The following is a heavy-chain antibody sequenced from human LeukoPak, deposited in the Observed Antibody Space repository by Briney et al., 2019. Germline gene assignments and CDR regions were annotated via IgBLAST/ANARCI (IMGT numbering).Heavy chain of an antibody. Sequence: SETLSLTCTVSGAAISEVNWCNWVRLSPGKGLEWIGEVFHTGNTHYNPSLKSRLTISVDTSKNQVSLQLNSVTAADTAVYCATSSGWYRYDSWGQGTLVTVSS. D-gene: IGHD6-19*01. V-gene: IGHV4-4*02. CDR2: VFHTGNT. CDR1: GAAISEVNW. J-gene: IGHJ4*02. CDR3: TSSGWYRYDS.